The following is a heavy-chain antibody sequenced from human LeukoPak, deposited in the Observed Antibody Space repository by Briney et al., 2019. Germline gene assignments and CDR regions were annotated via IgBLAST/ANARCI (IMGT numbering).Heavy chain of an antibody. CDR1: GFTFSNYN. J-gene: IGHJ3*02. V-gene: IGHV3-21*01. CDR3: ARDPYYDFWSDYGTEAFGI. Sequence: GGSLRLSCVASGFTFSNYNMTWVRQAPGKGLEWVSSISGSGTYIYYADSLKGRFTISRDNAKNSLYLQMNSLRAEDTAVYYCARDPYYDFWSDYGTEAFGIWGQGTMVTVSS. CDR2: ISGSGTYI. D-gene: IGHD3-3*01.